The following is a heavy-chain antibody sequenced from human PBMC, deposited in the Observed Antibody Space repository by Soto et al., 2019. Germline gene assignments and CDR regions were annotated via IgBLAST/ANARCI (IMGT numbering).Heavy chain of an antibody. D-gene: IGHD3-10*01. CDR3: APRMVRGGNVYYYMDV. CDR2: IDAGGGST. CDR1: GFTFSRYG. V-gene: IGHV3-23*01. Sequence: EVQVLESGGGLVQPGGSLRLSCAASGFTFSRYGMSWVRQAPGKGLEWVSSIDAGGGSTYYADSVRGRFTVSRDNSKSKRYLQMSNLRAEDTAVYYCAPRMVRGGNVYYYMDVWGKGTSVTVSS. J-gene: IGHJ6*03.